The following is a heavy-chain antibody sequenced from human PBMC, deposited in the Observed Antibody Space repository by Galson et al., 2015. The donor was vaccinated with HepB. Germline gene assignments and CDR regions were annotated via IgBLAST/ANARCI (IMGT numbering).Heavy chain of an antibody. D-gene: IGHD4-17*01. J-gene: IGHJ4*02. CDR2: SRGSDDNT. Sequence: SLRLSCAASGFTFSTYAMTWVRQAPGKGLEWVSVSRGSDDNTYYADSVKGRFTISRDNSKNTLYPQMNSLRPEDTAVYYCAKDRYGDYGGIDYWGQGTLVTVSS. CDR3: AKDRYGDYGGIDY. CDR1: GFTFSTYA. V-gene: IGHV3-23*01.